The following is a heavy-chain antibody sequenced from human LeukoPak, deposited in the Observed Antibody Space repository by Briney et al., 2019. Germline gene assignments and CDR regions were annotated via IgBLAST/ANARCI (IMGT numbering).Heavy chain of an antibody. CDR3: ARRGSSWPNFDY. J-gene: IGHJ4*02. D-gene: IGHD6-13*01. Sequence: GEPLKISCKTSGNRFTSYWIAWVRQMPGKGLEWMGIIYPGDSDIKYNPSFQGQVTVSADKSVTPAYLQLSSLKPADTAMYYCARRGSSWPNFDYWGQGTLLTVSS. CDR1: GNRFTSYW. V-gene: IGHV5-51*01. CDR2: IYPGDSDI.